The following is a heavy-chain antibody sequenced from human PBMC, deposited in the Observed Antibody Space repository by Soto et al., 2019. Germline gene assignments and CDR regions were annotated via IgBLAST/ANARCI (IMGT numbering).Heavy chain of an antibody. CDR1: GGTFSSYA. CDR3: ARVPPDRTYYYYYYGMDV. CDR2: IIPIFGTA. Sequence: GASVKVSCKASGGTFSSYAISWVRQAPGQGLEWMGGIIPIFGTANYAQKFQGRVTITADESTSTAYMELSSLRSEDTAVYYCARVPPDRTYYYYYYGMDVWGQGTTVTVSS. V-gene: IGHV1-69*13. J-gene: IGHJ6*02.